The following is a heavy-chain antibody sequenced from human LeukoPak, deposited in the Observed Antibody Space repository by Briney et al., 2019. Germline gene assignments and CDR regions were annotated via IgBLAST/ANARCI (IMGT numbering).Heavy chain of an antibody. CDR1: GYTFTGYY. CDR3: ARDQGGYCSGGSCYDGMDV. Sequence: ASVKVSCKASGYTFTGYYMHWVRQAPGQVLEWMGWINPNSGGTNYAQKFQGRVTMTRDTSISTAYMELSRLRSDDTAVYYCARDQGGYCSGGSCYDGMDVWGQGTTVTVSS. CDR2: INPNSGGT. V-gene: IGHV1-2*02. J-gene: IGHJ6*02. D-gene: IGHD2-15*01.